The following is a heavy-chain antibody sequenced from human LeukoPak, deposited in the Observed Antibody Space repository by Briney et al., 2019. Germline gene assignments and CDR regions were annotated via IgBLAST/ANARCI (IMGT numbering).Heavy chain of an antibody. CDR3: VRVKGTYFDF. V-gene: IGHV3-48*01. CDR1: GFPFSSYS. CDR2: ISASGGNI. J-gene: IGHJ4*02. D-gene: IGHD1-1*01. Sequence: GGSLRLSCAASGFPFSSYSLNWVRQAPGKGLEWVSYISASGGNIYYLEAVKGRFTVSRDNAMNSLFLQMNRPRAEDTAIYYCVRVKGTYFDFWGQGTLVTVSS.